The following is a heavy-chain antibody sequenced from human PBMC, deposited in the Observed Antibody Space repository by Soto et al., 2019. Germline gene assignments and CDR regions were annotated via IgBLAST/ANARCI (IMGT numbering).Heavy chain of an antibody. CDR1: GYTFTGYY. J-gene: IGHJ4*02. CDR2: INPSGGGT. D-gene: IGHD3-22*01. V-gene: IGHV1-46*01. CDR3: ARAYYDSSGYYSWSQALDY. Sequence: GASVKVSCKASGYTFTGYYMHWVRQAPGQGLEWMGIINPSGGGTSYAQKFQGRVTMTRDTSTSTVYMELSSLRSEDTAVYYCARAYYDSSGYYSWSQALDYWGQGTLVTVSS.